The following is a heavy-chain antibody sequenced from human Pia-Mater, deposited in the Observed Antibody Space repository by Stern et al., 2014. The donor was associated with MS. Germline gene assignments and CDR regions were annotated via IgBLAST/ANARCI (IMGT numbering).Heavy chain of an antibody. J-gene: IGHJ4*02. Sequence: EVQLEESGGGLVQPGRSLRLSCTASGFTFGDYAMSWFRQDPGKGLEWVGFIRTKRYDETTQYGASVKGRFTISRDDSRSIAYLQMSSLKSEDTAVYYCTRGRGTNSYHWGQGVLVTVSS. V-gene: IGHV3-49*03. D-gene: IGHD2-2*01. CDR2: IRTKRYDETT. CDR1: GFTFGDYA. CDR3: TRGRGTNSYH.